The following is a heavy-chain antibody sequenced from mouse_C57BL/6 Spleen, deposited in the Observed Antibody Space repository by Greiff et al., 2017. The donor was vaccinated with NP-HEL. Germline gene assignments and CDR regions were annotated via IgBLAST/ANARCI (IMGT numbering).Heavy chain of an antibody. CDR1: GYTFTDYY. V-gene: IGHV1-26*01. D-gene: IGHD5-5*01. CDR3: ARSFTTPFFAY. J-gene: IGHJ3*01. CDR2: INPNNGGT. Sequence: VQLQQSGPELVKPGASVKISCKASGYTFTDYYMNWVKQSHGKSLEWIGDINPNNGGTSYNQKFKGKATLTVDKSSSTAYMELRSLTSEDSAVYYCARSFTTPFFAYWGQGTLVTVSA.